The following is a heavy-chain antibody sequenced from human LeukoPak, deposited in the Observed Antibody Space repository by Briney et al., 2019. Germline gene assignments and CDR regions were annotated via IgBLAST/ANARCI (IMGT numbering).Heavy chain of an antibody. CDR2: IYYSGST. CDR1: GGSISSGDYY. Sequence: SETLSLTCTVSGGSISSGDYYWSWIRQPPGKGLEWIGYIYYSGSTYYNPSLKSRVTISVDTSKNQFSLKLSSVTAADTAVYYCAREYYYDSSGYRHDAFDIWGQGTMVTVSS. V-gene: IGHV4-30-4*01. J-gene: IGHJ3*02. D-gene: IGHD3-22*01. CDR3: AREYYYDSSGYRHDAFDI.